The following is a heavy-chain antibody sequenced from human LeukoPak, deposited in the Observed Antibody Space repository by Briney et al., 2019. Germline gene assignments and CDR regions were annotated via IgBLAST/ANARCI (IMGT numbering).Heavy chain of an antibody. CDR1: GYTFTSYY. J-gene: IGHJ6*03. D-gene: IGHD6-13*01. CDR2: INPSGGST. CDR3: ARGYSSSPMDV. Sequence: ASVKVSCKASGYTFTSYYMHWVRQAPGQGIDWMGIINPSGGSTSYAQKFQGRVTMTRDMSTSTVYMELSSLRSEDTAVYYCARGYSSSPMDVWGKGTTVTVSS. V-gene: IGHV1-46*01.